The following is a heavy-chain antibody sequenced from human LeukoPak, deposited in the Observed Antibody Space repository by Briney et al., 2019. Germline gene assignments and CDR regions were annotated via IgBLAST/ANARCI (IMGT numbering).Heavy chain of an antibody. V-gene: IGHV3-23*01. J-gene: IGHJ4*02. D-gene: IGHD5-18*01. CDR2: ISGSGGST. Sequence: HPGGSLRLSCAASGFTFSSYAMSWARQAPGKGLEWVSAISGSGGSTYYADSVKGRFTISRDNSKNTLYLQMNSLRAEDTAVYYCAKPLLQLTGDNDYWGQGTLVTVSS. CDR3: AKPLLQLTGDNDY. CDR1: GFTFSSYA.